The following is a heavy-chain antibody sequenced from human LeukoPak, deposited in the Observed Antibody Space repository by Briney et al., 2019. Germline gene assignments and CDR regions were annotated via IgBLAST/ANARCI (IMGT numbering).Heavy chain of an antibody. D-gene: IGHD2/OR15-2a*01. V-gene: IGHV1-8*02. Sequence: ASVKVSCKASGGIFRSYAINWVRLATGQGLEWMGWMNGNSGKTGYAQKFQDRVTMTRDTTQSTAYMELNSLTSEDTAVYYCARWVYGYCDNTRCHNWFDAWGQGTLVTVSA. J-gene: IGHJ5*02. CDR1: GGIFRSYA. CDR2: MNGNSGKT. CDR3: ARWVYGYCDNTRCHNWFDA.